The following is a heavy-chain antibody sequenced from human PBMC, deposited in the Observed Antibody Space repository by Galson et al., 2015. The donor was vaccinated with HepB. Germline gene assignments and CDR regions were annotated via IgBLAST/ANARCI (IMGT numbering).Heavy chain of an antibody. D-gene: IGHD3-22*01. V-gene: IGHV3-30*04. CDR2: ISYDGSHK. CDR1: RFTFSDYF. Sequence: YLRLSCAASRFTFSDYFMHWVRQAPGKGLEWVALISYDGSHKYYADSVKGRFTISRDNSKNTLYLQMNSLRVEDTAVYYCARELYFDTKAFDSWGQGTLVTVSS. CDR3: ARELYFDTKAFDS. J-gene: IGHJ4*02.